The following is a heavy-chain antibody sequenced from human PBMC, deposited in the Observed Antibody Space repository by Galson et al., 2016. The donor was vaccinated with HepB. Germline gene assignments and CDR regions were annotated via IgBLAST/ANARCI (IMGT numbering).Heavy chain of an antibody. Sequence: SLRLSCAASGFTFGNSGMHWVRQAPGEGLEWVAVVSYDGSKKDYVDSVKGRFTISRDNSKNTLYLQMNSLRAEDTAVYYCTKDQYSATYSNAHIEHWGQGILVTVSS. CDR1: GFTFGNSG. V-gene: IGHV3-30*18. D-gene: IGHD1-26*01. CDR2: VSYDGSKK. CDR3: TKDQYSATYSNAHIEH. J-gene: IGHJ4*02.